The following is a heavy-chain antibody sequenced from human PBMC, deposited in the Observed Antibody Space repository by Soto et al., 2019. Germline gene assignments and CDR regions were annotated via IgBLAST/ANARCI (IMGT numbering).Heavy chain of an antibody. CDR3: ASGRRNYYDSSGHIDY. D-gene: IGHD3-22*01. CDR1: GYTFTGYY. V-gene: IGHV1-2*02. CDR2: INPNSGGT. Sequence: ASVKVSCKASGYTFTGYYMRWVRQAPGQGLEWMGWINPNSGGTNYAQKFQGRVTMTRDTSISTAYMELSRLRSDDTAVYYCASGRRNYYDSSGHIDYWGQGTLVTVSS. J-gene: IGHJ4*02.